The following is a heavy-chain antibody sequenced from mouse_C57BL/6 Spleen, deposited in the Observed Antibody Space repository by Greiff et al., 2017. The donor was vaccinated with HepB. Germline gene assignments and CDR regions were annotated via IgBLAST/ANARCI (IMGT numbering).Heavy chain of an antibody. CDR3: AREDYDYDGSAWFAY. CDR1: GYTFTSYG. J-gene: IGHJ3*01. D-gene: IGHD2-4*01. Sequence: EVKLQESGAELVRPGSSVKMSCKTSGYTFTSYGINWVKQRPGQGLEWIGYIYIGNGYTEYNEKFKGKATLTSDTSSSTAYMQLSSLTSEDSAIYFCAREDYDYDGSAWFAYWGQGTLVTVSA. V-gene: IGHV1-58*01. CDR2: IYIGNGYT.